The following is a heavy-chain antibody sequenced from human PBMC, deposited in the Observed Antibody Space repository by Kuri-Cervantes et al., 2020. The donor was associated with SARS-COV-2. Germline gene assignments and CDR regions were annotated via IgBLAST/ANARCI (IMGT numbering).Heavy chain of an antibody. J-gene: IGHJ4*02. CDR1: GFTFNTYN. V-gene: IGHV3-21*06. D-gene: IGHD4-17*01. CDR3: ARAYGDYVFREGLDS. Sequence: GGSLRLSCAASGFTFNTYNMKWVRQAPGKGLEWVSGIGPSNTYIYYADSVKGRFIISRDNAKNSLYLQMNSLRVEDTAPYYCARAYGDYVFREGLDSWGQGTLVTVSS. CDR2: IGPSNTYI.